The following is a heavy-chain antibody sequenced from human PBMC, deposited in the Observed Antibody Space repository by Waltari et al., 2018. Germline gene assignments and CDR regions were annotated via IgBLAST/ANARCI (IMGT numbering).Heavy chain of an antibody. CDR3: AREGGYCSGGSCPGAEYFQH. J-gene: IGHJ1*01. V-gene: IGHV4-59*01. D-gene: IGHD2-15*01. CDR2: IYYSGST. Sequence: QVQLQESGPGPVKPSETLSLTCTVSGGSISSYYWSWIRQPPGKGLEWIGYIYYSGSTNYNPSLKSRVTISVDTSKNQFSLKLSSVTAADTAVYYCAREGGYCSGGSCPGAEYFQHWGQGTLVTVSS. CDR1: GGSISSYY.